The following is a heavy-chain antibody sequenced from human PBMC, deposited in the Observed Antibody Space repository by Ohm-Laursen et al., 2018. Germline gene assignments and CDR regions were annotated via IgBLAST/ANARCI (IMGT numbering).Heavy chain of an antibody. Sequence: SLRLSCAASGFTFSSYAMSWVRQAPGKGLEWVSAISGSGGSTYYADSVKGRFTISRDNSKNTLYLQMNSLRAEDTAVYYCAKDGSGYFLLNQAMGAFDIWGQGTMVTVSS. D-gene: IGHD3-22*01. V-gene: IGHV3-23*01. CDR2: ISGSGGST. CDR1: GFTFSSYA. J-gene: IGHJ3*02. CDR3: AKDGSGYFLLNQAMGAFDI.